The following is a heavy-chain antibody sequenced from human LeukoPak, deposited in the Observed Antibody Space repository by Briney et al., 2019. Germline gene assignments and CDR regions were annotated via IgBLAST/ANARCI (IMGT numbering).Heavy chain of an antibody. CDR3: ARTEYCIRGSCYGLAFDV. J-gene: IGHJ3*01. D-gene: IGHD2-15*01. CDR2: VSNDGNDE. CDR1: GFTFSSYS. V-gene: IGHV3-30*03. Sequence: GGSLRLSCAASGFTFSSYSMNWVRQAPGKGLEWVAVVSNDGNDEYDADSVKGRFTISRDTSKNMLYLQMNSLRTDDTAMYYCARTEYCIRGSCYGLAFDVWGQGTMVTVSS.